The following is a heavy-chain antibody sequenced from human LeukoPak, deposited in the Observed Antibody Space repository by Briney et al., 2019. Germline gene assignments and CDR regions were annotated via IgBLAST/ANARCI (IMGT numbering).Heavy chain of an antibody. CDR2: ISGSGGST. J-gene: IGHJ1*01. Sequence: GGSLRLTCAACGFTFSSYAMSWVRQAPGKGLEWVSAISGSGGSTYYADSVKGRFTISRDNSKNTLYLQMNSLRAEDTAVYYCANTLVGYCSGGSCYYQYFQHWGQGTLVTVSS. CDR3: ANTLVGYCSGGSCYYQYFQH. CDR1: GFTFSSYA. V-gene: IGHV3-23*01. D-gene: IGHD2-15*01.